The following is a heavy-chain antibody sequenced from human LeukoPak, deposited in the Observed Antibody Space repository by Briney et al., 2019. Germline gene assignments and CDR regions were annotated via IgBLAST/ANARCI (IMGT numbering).Heavy chain of an antibody. D-gene: IGHD6-6*01. V-gene: IGHV3-49*04. CDR2: IRSKASGGTT. CDR3: TRGGSWKGWFDP. Sequence: GSLRLSCTVSGFTFGDYGMSWVRQAPGQGLEWVGFIRSKASGGTTEYAASVRGRFTISRDDSKSIAYLQMNSLKTEDTAVYYCTRGGSWKGWFDPWGQGTLVAASS. J-gene: IGHJ5*02. CDR1: GFTFGDYG.